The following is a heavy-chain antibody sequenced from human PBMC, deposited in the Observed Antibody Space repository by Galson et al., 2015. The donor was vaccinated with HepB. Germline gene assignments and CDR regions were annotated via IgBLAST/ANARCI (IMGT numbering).Heavy chain of an antibody. CDR3: ARTDYYGPPNGAFEI. D-gene: IGHD3-10*01. Sequence: SLRLSCADSGFTFSDYFVSWIRQAPGKGLESVSYISGSSSYTNYADSVKGRFTISRDNAKNSLYLQMNSLRAEDTAVYYCARTDYYGPPNGAFEIWGQGTMVTVSS. CDR1: GFTFSDYF. V-gene: IGHV3-11*06. J-gene: IGHJ3*02. CDR2: ISGSSSYT.